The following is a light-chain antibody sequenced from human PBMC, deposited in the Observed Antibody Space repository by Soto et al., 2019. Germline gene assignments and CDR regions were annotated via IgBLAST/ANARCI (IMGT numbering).Light chain of an antibody. J-gene: IGKJ1*01. CDR1: QSISSW. CDR2: KAS. CDR3: QHYNSYSEA. Sequence: DIHITHSPSTLSSSVVYIFTITCLASQSISSWLAWYQQKPGKAPKLLIYKASSLESGVPSRFSGSGSGTEFTLTISSLQPDDFATYYCQHYNSYSEAFGQGTKVDIK. V-gene: IGKV1-5*03.